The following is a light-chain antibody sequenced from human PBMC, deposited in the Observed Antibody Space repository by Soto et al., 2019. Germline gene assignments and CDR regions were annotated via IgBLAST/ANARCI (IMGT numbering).Light chain of an antibody. V-gene: IGKV1-5*01. CDR3: QQYNSYSVWT. CDR1: QSISSW. J-gene: IGKJ1*01. CDR2: DAS. Sequence: DIQMTQSPSTLSASVGDRVTITCRASQSISSWLAWYQQKPGKAPKLLIYDASSLESGVPSRFSGSGSGTEFTLTISSLQPDDFATYYCQQYNSYSVWTFGQGTKEEIK.